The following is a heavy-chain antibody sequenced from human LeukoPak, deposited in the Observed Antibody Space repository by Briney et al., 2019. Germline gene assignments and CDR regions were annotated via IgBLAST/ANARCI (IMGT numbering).Heavy chain of an antibody. J-gene: IGHJ4*02. D-gene: IGHD5-18*01. V-gene: IGHV3-21*01. CDR2: ISSSSSYI. CDR1: GFPFSSYS. Sequence: GGSLRLSCAASGFPFSSYSMSWVRQAPGKGLEWVSSISSSSSYIYYADSVKGRFTISRDNAKNSLYLQMNSLRAEDTAVYYCARDPGYSYGHDYWGQGTLVTVSS. CDR3: ARDPGYSYGHDY.